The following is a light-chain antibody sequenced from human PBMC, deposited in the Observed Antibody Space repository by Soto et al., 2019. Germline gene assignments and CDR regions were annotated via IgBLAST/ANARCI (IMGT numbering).Light chain of an antibody. J-gene: IGKJ1*01. CDR3: QQYHTYPWT. Sequence: DIQMTQSPSSLSASVGDRVTITCRASQGISSYLGWYQQKAGKAPKLLIYAASTLQSGVPSRFSGSGSGTQFTLTISILHPDDFATYYCQQYHTYPWTFGQGTKVDIK. CDR1: QGISSY. V-gene: IGKV1-9*01. CDR2: AAS.